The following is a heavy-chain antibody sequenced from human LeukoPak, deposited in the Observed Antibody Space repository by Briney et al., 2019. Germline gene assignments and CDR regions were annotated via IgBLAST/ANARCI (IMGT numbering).Heavy chain of an antibody. CDR2: ILPPGTT. J-gene: IGHJ6*03. Sequence: PSETLSLTCTVSGGAITSNGHFWVWLRQPPGKGLEWIGTILPPGTTYYNPSLKSQVTISADTSKNQLSLKVSSVTAADTAVYYCARHGCNYFDGSAYYPYYMDVWGIGTTVTVSS. CDR3: ARHGCNYFDGSAYYPYYMDV. CDR1: GGAITSNGHF. V-gene: IGHV4-39*01. D-gene: IGHD3-22*01.